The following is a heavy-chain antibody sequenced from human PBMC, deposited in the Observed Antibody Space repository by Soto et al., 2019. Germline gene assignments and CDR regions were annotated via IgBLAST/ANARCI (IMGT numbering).Heavy chain of an antibody. CDR3: ASSTYYATFDY. V-gene: IGHV3-53*01. J-gene: IGHJ4*02. CDR1: GFTVSSNY. Sequence: AGGSLRLSCAASGFTVSSNYMSWVRQAPGKGLEWVSVIYSGGSTYYADSVKGRFTISRDNSKNTLYLQMNSLRAEDTAVYYCASSTYYATFDYWGQGTLVTVSS. CDR2: IYSGGST. D-gene: IGHD3-10*01.